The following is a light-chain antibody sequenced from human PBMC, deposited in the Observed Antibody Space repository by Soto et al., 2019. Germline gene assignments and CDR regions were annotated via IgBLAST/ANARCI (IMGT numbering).Light chain of an antibody. J-gene: IGLJ1*01. CDR3: SSYTSSYTYV. Sequence: SVLTQPPFLSGVPWQSVTLSCAGTSSDVGGYNFVSWYQQHPGKAPQLMIYDVSSRPSGVSNRFSGSKSGNTASLTISGLQAEDEADYYCSSYTSSYTYVFGTGTKVTVL. CDR1: SSDVGGYNF. V-gene: IGLV2-14*03. CDR2: DVS.